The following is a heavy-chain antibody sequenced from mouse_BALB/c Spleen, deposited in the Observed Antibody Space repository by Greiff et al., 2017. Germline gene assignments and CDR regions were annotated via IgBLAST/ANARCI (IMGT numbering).Heavy chain of an antibody. V-gene: IGHV1-42*01. CDR3: ARGDYYGSSVAWFAY. J-gene: IGHJ3*01. CDR1: GYSFTDYY. D-gene: IGHD1-1*01. Sequence: VQLQQSGPELVKTGASVKISCKASGYSFTDYYMHWVKQSPEKSFEWIGEINPSTGGTSYNQKFKGKATLTVDKSSSTAYMQLKSLTSEDSAVYYCARGDYYGSSVAWFAYWGQGTLVTVSA. CDR2: INPSTGGT.